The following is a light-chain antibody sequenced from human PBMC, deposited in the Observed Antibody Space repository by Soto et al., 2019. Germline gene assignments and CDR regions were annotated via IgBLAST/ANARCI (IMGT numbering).Light chain of an antibody. V-gene: IGLV2-14*01. Sequence: QSVLTHPASVSGSPGQSITISCTGTSSDVGGYNYVFWYQQHPGKDPKLMIYEVSNRPSGVSNRFSGSKSGNTASLTISGLQAEDEADDYCSSYTSSSTLVFGGGTKVTVL. CDR1: SSDVGGYNY. CDR2: EVS. J-gene: IGLJ2*01. CDR3: SSYTSSSTLV.